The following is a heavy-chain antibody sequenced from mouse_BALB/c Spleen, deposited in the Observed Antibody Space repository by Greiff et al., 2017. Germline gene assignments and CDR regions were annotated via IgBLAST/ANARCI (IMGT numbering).Heavy chain of an antibody. J-gene: IGHJ4*01. V-gene: IGHV10-1*02. CDR3: VRQGGYGNYAMDY. D-gene: IGHD2-1*01. CDR1: GFTFNTYA. Sequence: EVKLVESGGGLVQPKGSLKLSCAASGFTFNTYAMNWVRQAPGKGLEWVARIRSKSNNYATYYADSVKDRFTISRDDSQSMLYLQMNNLKTEDTAMYYCVRQGGYGNYAMDYWGQGTSVTVSS. CDR2: IRSKSNNYAT.